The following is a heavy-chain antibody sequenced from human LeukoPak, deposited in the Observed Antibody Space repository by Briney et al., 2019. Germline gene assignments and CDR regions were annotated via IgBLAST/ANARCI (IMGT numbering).Heavy chain of an antibody. CDR1: GFTFKTYW. CDR3: ARDEYQLLYGYYYYMDV. D-gene: IGHD2-2*02. J-gene: IGHJ6*03. Sequence: PGGSLRLSCAASGFTFKTYWMHWVRQAPGKGLVWVSHINTDGSNTNYADSVKGRFTISRDSAKNSLYLQMNSLRAEDTAVYYCARDEYQLLYGYYYYMDVWGKGTTVTVSS. CDR2: INTDGSNT. V-gene: IGHV3-74*01.